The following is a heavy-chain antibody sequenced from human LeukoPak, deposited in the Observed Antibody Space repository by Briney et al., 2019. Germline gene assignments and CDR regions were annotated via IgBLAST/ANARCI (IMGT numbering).Heavy chain of an antibody. J-gene: IGHJ4*02. CDR3: ARSSSSWSYFDY. D-gene: IGHD6-13*01. CDR2: IFPILGIA. Sequence: SVKLSFKATGGTFSSYSLCWVRQAHGQGLEWMGRIFPILGIANYAQKFQGRVTITADKSTSTAYMELSSLRAEDTAVYYCARSSSSWSYFDYWGQGTLVTVSS. V-gene: IGHV1-69*02. CDR1: GGTFSSYS.